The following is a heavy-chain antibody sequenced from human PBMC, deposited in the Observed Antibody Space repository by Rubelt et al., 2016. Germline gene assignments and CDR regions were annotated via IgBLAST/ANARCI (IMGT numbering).Heavy chain of an antibody. CDR2: IYHSGST. D-gene: IGHD5-18*01. J-gene: IGHJ4*02. CDR1: GGSISSYY. V-gene: IGHV4-59*04. CDR3: ATRGYSYSN. Sequence: QVQLQESGPGLVKPSETLSLTCTVSGGSISSYYWSWIRQPPGKGLEWIGSIYHSGSTYYNPSLKSRGTRSVDTSKNQFSRKLSSVTAADTAVYYCATRGYSYSNWGQGTLVTVSS.